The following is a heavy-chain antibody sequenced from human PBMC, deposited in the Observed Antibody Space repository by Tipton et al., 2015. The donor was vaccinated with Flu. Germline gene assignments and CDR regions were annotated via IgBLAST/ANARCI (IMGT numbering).Heavy chain of an antibody. Sequence: GLVKPSETLSLTCTVSGGSISSSSYYWGWIRQPPGKGLEWIGSIYYSGSTYYNPSLKSRVTISVDESKNQFSLGLTSVTAADTAVYYCVRTKDGYTLSNFVYWGQGTLVTVSS. CDR1: GGSISSSSYY. CDR3: VRTKDGYTLSNFVY. V-gene: IGHV4-39*07. J-gene: IGHJ4*02. D-gene: IGHD5-24*01. CDR2: IYYSGST.